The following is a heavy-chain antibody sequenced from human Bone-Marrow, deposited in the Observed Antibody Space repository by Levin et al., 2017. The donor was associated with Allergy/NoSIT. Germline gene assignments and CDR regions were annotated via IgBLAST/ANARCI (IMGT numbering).Heavy chain of an antibody. Sequence: SETLSLTCSVSDASINTSFWSWIRQPPGMGLEWLGYMYHTGLSKYNPSLKNRLTLSLDTSKKQFSLRMNFVTAADTAVYSCARHKGGGAYSFDYWGQGILVSVSS. V-gene: IGHV4-59*08. CDR3: ARHKGGGAYSFDY. J-gene: IGHJ4*02. CDR2: MYHTGLS. D-gene: IGHD4-23*01. CDR1: DASINTSF.